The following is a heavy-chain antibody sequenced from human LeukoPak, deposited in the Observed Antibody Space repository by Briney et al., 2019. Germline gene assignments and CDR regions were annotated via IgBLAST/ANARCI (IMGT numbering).Heavy chain of an antibody. CDR3: ARDRREEYGFDY. CDR2: IIPIFGTA. Sequence: SVKVSCKASGGTFSSYAISWVRQAPGQGLEWMGGIIPIFGTANYAQKFQGRVTITADKSTSTAYMELSSLRSEDTAVYYCARDRREEYGFDYWGQGTLVTVSS. CDR1: GGTFSSYA. V-gene: IGHV1-69*06. D-gene: IGHD2/OR15-2a*01. J-gene: IGHJ4*02.